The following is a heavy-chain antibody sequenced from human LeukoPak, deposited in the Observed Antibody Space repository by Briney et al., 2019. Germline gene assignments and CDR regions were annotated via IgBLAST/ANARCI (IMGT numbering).Heavy chain of an antibody. CDR3: ARIPRYSSGWYQLG. J-gene: IGHJ4*02. V-gene: IGHV1-8*01. Sequence: ASVKVSCKASGYTFTSYDINWLRQATGQGLEWMGWMNPNSGNTGYAQKFQGRVTMTRNTSISTAYMELSSLRSEDTAVYYCARIPRYSSGWYQLGWGQGTLVTVSS. CDR1: GYTFTSYD. D-gene: IGHD6-19*01. CDR2: MNPNSGNT.